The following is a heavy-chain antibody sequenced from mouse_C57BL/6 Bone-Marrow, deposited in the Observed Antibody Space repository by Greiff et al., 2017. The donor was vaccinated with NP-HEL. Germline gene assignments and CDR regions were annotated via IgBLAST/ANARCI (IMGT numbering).Heavy chain of an antibody. V-gene: IGHV5-4*01. J-gene: IGHJ2*01. CDR1: GFTFSSYA. CDR3: AREGGMITTPYYFDY. CDR2: ISDDGSYT. D-gene: IGHD2-4*01. Sequence: DVMLVESGGGLVKPGGSLKLSCAASGFTFSSYAMSWVRQTPEKRLEWVATISDDGSYTYYPDNVKGRFTISRANAKNNLYLQMSQLKSEDTAMYYCAREGGMITTPYYFDYWGQGTTLTVSS.